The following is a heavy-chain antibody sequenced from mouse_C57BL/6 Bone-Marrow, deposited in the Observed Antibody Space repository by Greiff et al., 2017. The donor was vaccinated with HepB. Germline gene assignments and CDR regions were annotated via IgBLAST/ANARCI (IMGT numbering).Heavy chain of an antibody. D-gene: IGHD1-1*01. V-gene: IGHV3-6*01. CDR2: ISYDGSN. J-gene: IGHJ2*01. CDR1: GYSITSGYY. Sequence: ESGPGLVKPSQSLSLTCSVTGYSITSGYYWNWIRQFPGNKLEWMGYISYDGSNNYNPSLKNRISITRDTSKNQFFLKLNSVTTEDTATYYCARGGDYYGSSSDYWGQGTTLTVSS. CDR3: ARGGDYYGSSSDY.